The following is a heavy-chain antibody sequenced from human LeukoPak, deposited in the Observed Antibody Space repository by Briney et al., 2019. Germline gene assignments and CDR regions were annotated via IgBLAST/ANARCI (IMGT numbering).Heavy chain of an antibody. D-gene: IGHD4-23*01. CDR1: GFTFSTYW. V-gene: IGHV3-74*03. CDR2: IKSDGSSI. CDR3: ARDLDYGGRSNFDH. J-gene: IGHJ4*03. Sequence: GGSLRLACAASGFTFSTYWMHWVRQAPGKGLVWVSRIKSDGSSIMYADSVRGRFTISRDNAKNTLYLQMNSLRAEDTAVYYCARDLDYGGRSNFDHWGQGTTVTVSS.